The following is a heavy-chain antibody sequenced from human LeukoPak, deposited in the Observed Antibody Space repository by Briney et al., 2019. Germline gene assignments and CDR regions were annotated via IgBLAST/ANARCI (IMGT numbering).Heavy chain of an antibody. D-gene: IGHD2-2*02. Sequence: PSETLSLTCTVSGGSVSSNIYYWNWIPQPPGKVLESLGYIYYSGSTNYNPSLKSRVTISVDTSKNQFSLKLTSLTAADTAVYHCASAPILRGEGGEHYNYGMDVWGQGTTVTVSS. CDR2: IYYSGST. J-gene: IGHJ6*02. CDR1: GGSVSSNIYY. CDR3: ASAPILRGEGGEHYNYGMDV. V-gene: IGHV4-61*01.